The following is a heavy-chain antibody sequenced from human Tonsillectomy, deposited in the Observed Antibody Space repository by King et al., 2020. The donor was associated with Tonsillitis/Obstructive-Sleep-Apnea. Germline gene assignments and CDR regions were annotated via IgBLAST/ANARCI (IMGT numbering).Heavy chain of an antibody. Sequence: QLVQSGAEVKKPGASVKVSCKASGYTFISFGISWVRQAPGQGLEWMGWISAFNGNTNYAQKVQGRVTMTTDTSTSTAYMELRSLRSDDTAVYYCARDGGYSSTWYEVYWGQGTLVTVSS. J-gene: IGHJ4*02. CDR3: ARDGGYSSTWYEVY. CDR2: ISAFNGNT. CDR1: GYTFISFG. D-gene: IGHD6-13*01. V-gene: IGHV1-18*01.